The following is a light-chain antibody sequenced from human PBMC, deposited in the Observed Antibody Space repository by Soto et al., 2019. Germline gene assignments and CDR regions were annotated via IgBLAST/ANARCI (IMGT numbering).Light chain of an antibody. J-gene: IGLJ1*01. Sequence: QSVLTQPPSASGSPGQSVTISCTGTSSDVGAYNYVSWYQQLPGKAPKLIIYEVSKRPSGVPDRLSGSKSGNTASMTVSGLQAEDEADYYCTSYAGTYSFFYVFGTGTKV. CDR1: SSDVGAYNY. CDR3: TSYAGTYSFFYV. V-gene: IGLV2-8*01. CDR2: EVS.